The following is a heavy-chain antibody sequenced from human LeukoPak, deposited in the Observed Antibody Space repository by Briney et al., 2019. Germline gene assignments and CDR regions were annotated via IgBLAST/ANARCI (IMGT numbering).Heavy chain of an antibody. Sequence: SETLSLTCTVSGYSISSGYYWGWIRQPPGKGLEWIGSIYHSGSTYYNPSLKSRVTISVDTSKSQFSLKLSSVTATDTAVYYCARDPTTGTTRGPAFDYWGQGTLVTVSS. CDR3: ARDPTTGTTRGPAFDY. CDR2: IYHSGST. CDR1: GYSISSGYY. V-gene: IGHV4-38-2*02. J-gene: IGHJ4*02. D-gene: IGHD1-1*01.